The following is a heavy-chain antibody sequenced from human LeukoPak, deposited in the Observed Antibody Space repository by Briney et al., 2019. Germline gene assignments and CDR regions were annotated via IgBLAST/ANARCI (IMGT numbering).Heavy chain of an antibody. Sequence: SETLSLTCTVSGGSISSHYWSWLRQPAGKGLEYIGRIHTSGIANYNPSLKSRVTMSGDTSKNQFYLNLRSVTAADTAVYYCARDLGSNYVYFDYWGQGSLVTVSS. CDR3: ARDLGSNYVYFDY. CDR2: IHTSGIA. V-gene: IGHV4-4*07. J-gene: IGHJ4*02. CDR1: GGSISSHY. D-gene: IGHD1-26*01.